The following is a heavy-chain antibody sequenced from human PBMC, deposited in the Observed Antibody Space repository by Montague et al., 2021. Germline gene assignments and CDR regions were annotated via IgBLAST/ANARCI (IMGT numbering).Heavy chain of an antibody. CDR1: GGSISSTAYY. CDR3: ARVGATVTAPFDF. D-gene: IGHD4-17*01. J-gene: IGHJ4*02. Sequence: TLSLTCAVSGGSISSTAYYWSWIRQHPGKGLAWIGYIYYSGSPYYNPSLKSRVTISVDTSQNQFSLNLNSVTAADTAVYYCARVGATVTAPFDFWGQGTLVTVSS. CDR2: IYYSGSP. V-gene: IGHV4-31*11.